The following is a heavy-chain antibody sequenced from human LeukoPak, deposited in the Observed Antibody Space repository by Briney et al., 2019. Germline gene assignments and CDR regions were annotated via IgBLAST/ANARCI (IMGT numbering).Heavy chain of an antibody. J-gene: IGHJ4*02. Sequence: GGSLRLSCAASGFTFSGSAMHWVRQASGKGLEWVGRIRSKANSYATAYAASVKGRFTISRDNVNNRLFLQMNSLRDDDTAVYYCAKSDWFGEPGMDWGQGTLVSVSS. CDR3: AKSDWFGEPGMD. CDR1: GFTFSGSA. CDR2: IRSKANSYAT. V-gene: IGHV3-73*01. D-gene: IGHD3-10*01.